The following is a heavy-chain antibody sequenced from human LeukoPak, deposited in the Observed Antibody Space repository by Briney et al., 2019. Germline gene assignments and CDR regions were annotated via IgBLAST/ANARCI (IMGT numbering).Heavy chain of an antibody. CDR2: ISYDGSNK. V-gene: IGHV3-30*14. Sequence: GGSLRLSCSASGFTFSSYAMHWVRQAPGKGLEWVAVISYDGSNKYYADSVKGRFTISRDNSKNTLYLQMNSLRAEDTAVYYCARGLRLQDYYGMDVWGQGTTVTVSS. D-gene: IGHD4-11*01. CDR1: GFTFSSYA. CDR3: ARGLRLQDYYGMDV. J-gene: IGHJ6*02.